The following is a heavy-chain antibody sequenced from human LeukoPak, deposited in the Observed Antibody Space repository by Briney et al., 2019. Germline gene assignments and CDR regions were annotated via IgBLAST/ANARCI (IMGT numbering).Heavy chain of an antibody. V-gene: IGHV3-33*01. D-gene: IGHD4-23*01. CDR2: IWYDGSNK. J-gene: IGHJ4*02. CDR1: GFTFSGYG. Sequence: GGSLRLSCAASGFTFSGYGMHWVRQAPGKGLEWVADIWYDGSNKYYADSVKGRFTISRDNSKNTLYLQMNSLRAEDTAVYYCARGVKTVDYWGQGTLITVSS. CDR3: ARGVKTVDY.